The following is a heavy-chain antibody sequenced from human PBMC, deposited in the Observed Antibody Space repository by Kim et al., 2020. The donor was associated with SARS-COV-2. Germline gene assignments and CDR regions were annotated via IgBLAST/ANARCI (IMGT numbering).Heavy chain of an antibody. CDR3: AITAIPGAMGGGMDV. J-gene: IGHJ6*02. V-gene: IGHV3-11*01. CDR1: GITFSDYY. CDR2: ISSSGGTV. D-gene: IGHD2-2*01. Sequence: GGSLRLSCAVSGITFSDYYMSWIRQAPGKGLAWLSCISSSGGTVYYTDSVKGRFTISRDNAKKLLYLQMNSLRGEDTGVYYCAITAIPGAMGGGMDVWGQGTTVTVSS.